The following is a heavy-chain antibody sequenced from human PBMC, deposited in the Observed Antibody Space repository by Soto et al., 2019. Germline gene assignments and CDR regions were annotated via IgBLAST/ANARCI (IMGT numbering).Heavy chain of an antibody. CDR3: ARGPHIVVVTAILPAFDI. CDR1: GFTFSSYA. J-gene: IGHJ3*02. D-gene: IGHD2-21*02. Sequence: QVQLVESGGGVVQPGRSLRLSCAASGFTFSSYAMHWVRQAPGKGLEWVAVISYDGSNKYYADSVKGRFTISRDNSKNALYLQMSSLGAEDTAVYYCARGPHIVVVTAILPAFDIWGQGTMVTVSS. V-gene: IGHV3-30-3*01. CDR2: ISYDGSNK.